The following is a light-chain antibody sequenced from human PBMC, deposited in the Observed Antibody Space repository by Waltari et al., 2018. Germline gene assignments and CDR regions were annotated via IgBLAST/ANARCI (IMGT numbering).Light chain of an antibody. CDR3: QQYDNLVFT. CDR2: DAS. CDR1: QDTSNY. Sequence: DIQMTQSPSSLSASVGDRVTITCQASQDTSNYLNWYQQQPGKAPKLLIYDASNLETGVPSRFSGNGSGTDFTFTISSLQPEDIATYFCQQYDNLVFTFGPGTKVDIK. V-gene: IGKV1-33*01. J-gene: IGKJ3*01.